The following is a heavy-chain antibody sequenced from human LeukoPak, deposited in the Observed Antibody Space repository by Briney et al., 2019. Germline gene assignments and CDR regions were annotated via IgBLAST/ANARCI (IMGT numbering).Heavy chain of an antibody. J-gene: IGHJ3*02. D-gene: IGHD3-16*01. Sequence: GGSLRLSCAASAFTVSSNYMSWVSQAPGKGLEWVSVIYSGGSTYYADSVKGRFTIPRDNSKNTLYLKMNSLRAEDTAVYYCARDRWGGAFDIWGQGTMVTVSS. CDR2: IYSGGST. CDR1: AFTVSSNY. V-gene: IGHV3-53*01. CDR3: ARDRWGGAFDI.